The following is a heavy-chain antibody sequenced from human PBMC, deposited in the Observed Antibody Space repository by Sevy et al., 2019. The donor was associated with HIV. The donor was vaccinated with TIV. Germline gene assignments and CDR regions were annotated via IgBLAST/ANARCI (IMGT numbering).Heavy chain of an antibody. CDR3: ARVITGTPYYYYYMDV. J-gene: IGHJ6*03. CDR2: ISSSSSYT. D-gene: IGHD1-20*01. Sequence: GGSLRLSCTASGFTFSDYYMSWIRQAPGKGLEWVSYISSSSSYTNYAHSVKGRFTISRDNAKNSLYLQMNSLRAEDTAVYYCARVITGTPYYYYYMDVWGKGTTVTVSS. CDR1: GFTFSDYY. V-gene: IGHV3-11*06.